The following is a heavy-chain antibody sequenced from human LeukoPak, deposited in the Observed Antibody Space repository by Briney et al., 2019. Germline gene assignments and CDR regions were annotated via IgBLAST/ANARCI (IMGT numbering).Heavy chain of an antibody. V-gene: IGHV4-39*07. CDR3: ARVSSSSIWFDP. CDR1: GGSISSSSYY. Sequence: QASETLSLTCTVSGGSISSSSYYWGWIRQPPGKGLEWIGSIYYSGSTYYNPSLKSRVTISVDTSKNQFSLKLSSVTAADTAVYYCARVSSSSIWFDPWGQGTLVTVSS. J-gene: IGHJ5*02. D-gene: IGHD6-13*01. CDR2: IYYSGST.